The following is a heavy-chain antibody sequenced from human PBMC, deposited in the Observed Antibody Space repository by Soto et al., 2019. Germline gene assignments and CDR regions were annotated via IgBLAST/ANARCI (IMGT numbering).Heavy chain of an antibody. CDR1: NFAFNVYS. J-gene: IGHJ4*02. D-gene: IGHD3-3*01. V-gene: IGHV3-30-3*01. Sequence: QLVESGGGVVQPERSLRLSCTASNFAFNVYSLHWVRQAPGRGLEWLALISYDGGNKYYADSVKGRFTISRDNSKDTLFLQMNSRRPEDTAVYYCARDKDQYDFWGGTLDSWGQGTLVTVSS. CDR2: ISYDGGNK. CDR3: ARDKDQYDFWGGTLDS.